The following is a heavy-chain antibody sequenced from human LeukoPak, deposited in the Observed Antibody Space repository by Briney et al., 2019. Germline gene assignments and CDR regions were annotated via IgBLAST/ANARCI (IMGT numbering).Heavy chain of an antibody. V-gene: IGHV7-4-1*02. CDR3: TRDYRTSSFDP. CDR1: GYTFTSYA. J-gene: IGHJ5*02. CDR2: INTNSGNP. D-gene: IGHD2-2*01. Sequence: ASVKVSCKASGYTFTSYAMHWVRQAPGQGLEWMGWINTNSGNPTYAQGFTGRFVFSLDTSVSTAYLQISSLKAEDTAVYYCTRDYRTSSFDPWGQGTLVTVSS.